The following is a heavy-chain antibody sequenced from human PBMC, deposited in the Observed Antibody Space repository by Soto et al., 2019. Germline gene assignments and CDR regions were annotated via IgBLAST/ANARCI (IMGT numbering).Heavy chain of an antibody. V-gene: IGHV3-7*01. J-gene: IGHJ4*02. CDR2: INQDGSET. CDR1: GFTFSSYW. D-gene: IGHD2-15*01. CDR3: AFPLEYCSGGSFYGVDY. Sequence: GGSLRLSCAASGFTFSSYWMSWVRQAPGKGLEWVANINQDGSETYYVDSVKGRFTISRDNAKNTLYLQMNSLRAEDTAVYYWAFPLEYCSGGSFYGVDYWGQGTLVTVSS.